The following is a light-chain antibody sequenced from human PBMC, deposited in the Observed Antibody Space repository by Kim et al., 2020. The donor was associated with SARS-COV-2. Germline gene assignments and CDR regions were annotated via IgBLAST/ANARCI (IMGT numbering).Light chain of an antibody. CDR3: EQHSDGNT. CDR2: DES. Sequence: RSWRPRGRATLSCRASWSVNSSLAWYQQKPGQAPTHLSCDESDRATGSPARFSGGGSGTDFNLTISSLGTVGFAVYYCEQHSDGNTLGKENDLE. J-gene: IGKJ2*01. V-gene: IGKV3-11*01. CDR1: WSVNSS.